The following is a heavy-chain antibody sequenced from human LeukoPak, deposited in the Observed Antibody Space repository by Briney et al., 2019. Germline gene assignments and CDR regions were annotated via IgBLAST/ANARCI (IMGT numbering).Heavy chain of an antibody. D-gene: IGHD6-6*01. V-gene: IGHV4-59*01. CDR1: GGSISSYY. Sequence: KASETLSLTCTVSGGSISSYYWSWIRQPPGKGLEWIGYIYYSGSTNYNPSLKSRVTISVDTSKNQFSLKLSSVTAADTAVYYCARAGSSGTRGYYYYYMDVWGKGTTVTVSS. CDR3: ARAGSSGTRGYYYYYMDV. J-gene: IGHJ6*03. CDR2: IYYSGST.